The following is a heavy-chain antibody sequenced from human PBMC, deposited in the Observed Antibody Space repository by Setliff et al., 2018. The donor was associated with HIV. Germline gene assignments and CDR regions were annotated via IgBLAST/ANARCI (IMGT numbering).Heavy chain of an antibody. D-gene: IGHD3-22*01. CDR1: GFTLSSYS. CDR3: ARDFSNYYDSSGYTGDY. Sequence: GESLKISCAASGFTLSSYSMNWVRQAPGKGLEWVSSISSSSSYIYYADSVKGRFTISRDNAKNSLYLQMNSLRAEDTAVYYCARDFSNYYDSSGYTGDYWGQGTLVPVSS. CDR2: ISSSSSYI. V-gene: IGHV3-21*01. J-gene: IGHJ4*02.